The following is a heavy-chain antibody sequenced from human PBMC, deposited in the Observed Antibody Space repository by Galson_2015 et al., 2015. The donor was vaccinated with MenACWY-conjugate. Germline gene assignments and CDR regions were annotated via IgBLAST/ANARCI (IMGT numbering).Heavy chain of an antibody. CDR1: GFTFSGSA. D-gene: IGHD2-2*01. V-gene: IGHV3-73*01. CDR2: IRSKANSYAT. CDR3: TRQYCSSTSCYHLGADY. J-gene: IGHJ4*02. Sequence: SLRLSCAASGFTFSGSAMHWVRQASGKGLEWVGRIRSKANSYATAYAASVKGRFTISRDDSKNTAYLQMNSLKTEDTAVYYCTRQYCSSTSCYHLGADYWGQGTLVTVSS.